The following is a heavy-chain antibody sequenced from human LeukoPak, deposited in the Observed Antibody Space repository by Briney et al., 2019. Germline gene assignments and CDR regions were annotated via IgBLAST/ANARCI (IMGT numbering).Heavy chain of an antibody. Sequence: ASVKVSCTASGYTFTSYYMHWVRQAPGQGLEWMGIINPSGGSTSYAQKFQGRVTMTRNTSTSTVYMELRSLRSEGTAVDYCARDDSSGYRPFYWGQGTFVHVSS. CDR1: GYTFTSYY. CDR2: INPSGGST. V-gene: IGHV1-46*03. D-gene: IGHD3-22*01. J-gene: IGHJ4*02. CDR3: ARDDSSGYRPFY.